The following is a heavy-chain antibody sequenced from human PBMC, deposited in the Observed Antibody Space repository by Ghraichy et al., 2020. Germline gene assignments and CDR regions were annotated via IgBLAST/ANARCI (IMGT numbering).Heavy chain of an antibody. V-gene: IGHV4-39*01. CDR2: ISFSGTT. Sequence: SQTLSLTCTVTGGSISSNDYYWGWIRQPPGKGLEWIGTISFSGTTYYNPTLKSRVTLSVDTSKNQFSLKLISVIAADTAVYYCARRNRGFGYWGQGALVTVSS. CDR1: GGSISSNDYY. CDR3: ARRNRGFGY. D-gene: IGHD3-10*01. J-gene: IGHJ4*02.